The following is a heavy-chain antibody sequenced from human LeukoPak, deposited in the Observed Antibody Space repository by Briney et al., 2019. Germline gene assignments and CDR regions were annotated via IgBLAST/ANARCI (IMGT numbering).Heavy chain of an antibody. J-gene: IGHJ4*02. V-gene: IGHV5-10-1*01. CDR3: ARHYGAAGDFDY. CDR1: GYSFTNYW. CDR2: IDPSDSYT. D-gene: IGHD6-13*01. Sequence: PGGSLRLSCKGSGYSFTNYWISWVRQMPGKGLEWMGRIDPSDSYTNYSPSFEGHVTISADKSISTAYLQWSSLKASDIATYYCARHYGAAGDFDYWGQGTLVTVSS.